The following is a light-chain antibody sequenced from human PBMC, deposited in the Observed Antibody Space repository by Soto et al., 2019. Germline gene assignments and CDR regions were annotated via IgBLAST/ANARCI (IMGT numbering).Light chain of an antibody. J-gene: IGKJ5*01. CDR1: QRVSNK. Sequence: EIVLTQSPATLSLSPGERATISCRASQRVSNKLAWYQQKPGQAPRLLIYDASNRATGIPARFSGSGSGTDFTLTITSLEPEDFAVYYCQQRSNWPPITFGQGTRLEIK. CDR3: QQRSNWPPIT. CDR2: DAS. V-gene: IGKV3-11*01.